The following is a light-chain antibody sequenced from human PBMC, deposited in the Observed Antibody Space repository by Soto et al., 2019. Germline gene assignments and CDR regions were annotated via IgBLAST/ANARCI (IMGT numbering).Light chain of an antibody. J-gene: IGKJ2*01. CDR2: AAS. Sequence: DIQLTQSPSFLSASVGDRVTITCRASQGISSYLAWYQQKPGKAPKLLIYAASTLQSGVPSRFSGSGSGTEFTLTISSLQPEDFATYYCQQLNGYPPYTFGQGTKLEIK. CDR3: QQLNGYPPYT. V-gene: IGKV1-9*01. CDR1: QGISSY.